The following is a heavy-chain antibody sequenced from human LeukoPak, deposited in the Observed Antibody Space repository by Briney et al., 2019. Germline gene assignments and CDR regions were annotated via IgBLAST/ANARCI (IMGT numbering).Heavy chain of an antibody. V-gene: IGHV1-69*04. CDR2: IIPILGIA. CDR3: ARSPGLYCSSTSCCQMDV. J-gene: IGHJ6*02. Sequence: SVKVSCKASGGTFSSYAISWVRQAPGQGLEWMGRIIPILGIANYAQKFQGRVTITADKSTSTAYMELSSLRSEDTAVYYCARSPGLYCSSTSCCQMDVWGQGTTVTVSS. CDR1: GGTFSSYA. D-gene: IGHD2-2*01.